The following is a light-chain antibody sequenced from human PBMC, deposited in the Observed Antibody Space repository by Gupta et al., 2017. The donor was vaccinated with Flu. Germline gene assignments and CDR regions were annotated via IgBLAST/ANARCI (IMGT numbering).Light chain of an antibody. CDR3: QQYGSLPLT. Sequence: GTLSLSPGERATLSCRASQSGSDNCLAWHQLKPGQAPRRLIYGASSRATGIPDRFRGRGSGTEFNLTISTLEPEDFAVYYCQQYGSLPLTFGGGTKVEIK. V-gene: IGKV3-20*01. CDR2: GAS. CDR1: QSGSDNC. J-gene: IGKJ4*01.